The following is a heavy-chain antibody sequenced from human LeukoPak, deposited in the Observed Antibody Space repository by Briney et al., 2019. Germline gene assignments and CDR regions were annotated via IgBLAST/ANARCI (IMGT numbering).Heavy chain of an antibody. V-gene: IGHV1-2*02. CDR2: IGPKRGDT. CDR1: VYTFTDYV. Sequence: ASVKVSCKASVYTFTDYVIHWVRLAPGQGLEWMGWIGPKRGDTSYLQRFQGRVTVTRDTSISTAYMELSRLRSDDTAVYYCGINQLGNALDMWGQGTMVTVSS. CDR3: GINQLGNALDM. D-gene: IGHD7-27*01. J-gene: IGHJ3*02.